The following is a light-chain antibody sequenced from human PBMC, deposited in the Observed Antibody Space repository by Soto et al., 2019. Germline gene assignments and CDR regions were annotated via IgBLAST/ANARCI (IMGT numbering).Light chain of an antibody. CDR1: QSISSY. V-gene: IGKV1-39*01. Sequence: DIQMTQSPSSLSASVGDRVTITCRASQSISSYLNWYQQKPGKAPKLLIYAASSLQSGVPSRFSGSGSGTDCTLTISSLQPEDFATYYCQQSYSTPYTFCQGTKVDI. CDR2: AAS. CDR3: QQSYSTPYT. J-gene: IGKJ2*01.